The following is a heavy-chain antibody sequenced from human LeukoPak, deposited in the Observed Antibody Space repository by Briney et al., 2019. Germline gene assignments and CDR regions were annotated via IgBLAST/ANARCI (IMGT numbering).Heavy chain of an antibody. D-gene: IGHD1-1*01. CDR2: IYYSGST. J-gene: IGHJ3*02. CDR3: ARLEPGTTGTTSPRGAFDI. Sequence: PSETLSLTCTVSGGSISSSSYYWGWIRQPPGKGLEWIGSIYYSGSTYYNPPLKSRVTISVDTSKNQFSLKLSSVTAADTAVYYCARLEPGTTGTTSPRGAFDIWGQGTMVTVSS. V-gene: IGHV4-39*01. CDR1: GGSISSSSYY.